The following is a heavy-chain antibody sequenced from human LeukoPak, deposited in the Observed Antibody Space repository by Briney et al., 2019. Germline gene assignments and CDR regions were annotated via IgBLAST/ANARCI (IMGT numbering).Heavy chain of an antibody. V-gene: IGHV4-38-2*02. J-gene: IGHJ4*02. CDR2: IYHSGST. CDR3: ARTGETYYYDSSGRLDY. D-gene: IGHD3-22*01. Sequence: MTSETLSLTCTVSGYSISSGYYWGWIRQPPGKGLEWIGSIYHSGSTYYNPSLKSRVAISVDTSKNQFSLKLSSVTAADTAVYYCARTGETYYYDSSGRLDYWGQGTLVTVSS. CDR1: GYSISSGYY.